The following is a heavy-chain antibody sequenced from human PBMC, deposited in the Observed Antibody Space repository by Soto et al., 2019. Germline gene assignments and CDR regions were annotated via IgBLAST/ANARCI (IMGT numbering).Heavy chain of an antibody. D-gene: IGHD3-3*01. J-gene: IGHJ5*02. Sequence: QVQLRESGPGLVKPSQTLSLTCTVSGGSISSGGYYWSWIRQHPGKGLEWIGYIYYSGSTYYNPSLMSRVTISVDTSKNQFSLKLSSVTAADTAVYYCARLFWRRGRFDPWGQGTLVTVSS. CDR2: IYYSGST. V-gene: IGHV4-31*03. CDR3: ARLFWRRGRFDP. CDR1: GGSISSGGYY.